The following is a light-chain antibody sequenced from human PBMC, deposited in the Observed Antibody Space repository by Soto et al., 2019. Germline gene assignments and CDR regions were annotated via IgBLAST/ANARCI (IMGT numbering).Light chain of an antibody. J-gene: IGKJ1*01. CDR3: QQYGSSAWT. V-gene: IGKV3-20*01. Sequence: EIVLTQSPGTLSLSPWERATLSCRASQSVSSSYLAWYQQKPGQAPRLLIYGASSRATGIPDRFSGSGSGTDFTLTISRLEPEDFAVYYCQQYGSSAWTFGQGTKVEIK. CDR1: QSVSSSY. CDR2: GAS.